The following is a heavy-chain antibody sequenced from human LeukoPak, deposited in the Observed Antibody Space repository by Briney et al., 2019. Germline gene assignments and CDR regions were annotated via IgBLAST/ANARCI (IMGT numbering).Heavy chain of an antibody. CDR3: AKNRDSSAYYHDAFDI. CDR2: ISDSGGNT. Sequence: TGGSLRLSCAASGFTFSSHAMSWVRQAPGKGLEWVSVISDSGGNTYYADSVKGRFTISRDNFKNTLYLQMNSLRAEDTAIYYCAKNRDSSAYYHDAFDIWGQGTMVTVSS. D-gene: IGHD3-22*01. J-gene: IGHJ3*02. V-gene: IGHV3-23*01. CDR1: GFTFSSHA.